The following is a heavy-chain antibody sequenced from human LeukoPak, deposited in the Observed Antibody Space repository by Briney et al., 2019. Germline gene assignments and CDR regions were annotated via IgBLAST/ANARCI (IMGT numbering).Heavy chain of an antibody. CDR2: ISAYNGNT. V-gene: IGHV1-18*01. CDR3: ARGRDCSGGSFPLDP. J-gene: IGHJ5*02. Sequence: ASVKVSCKASGYTFTSYGISWVRQAPGQGLEWMGWISAYNGNTNYAQKLQGRVTVTTDTSTSTAYMELRSLRSDDTAVYYCARGRDCSGGSFPLDPWGQGTLVTVSS. CDR1: GYTFTSYG. D-gene: IGHD2-15*01.